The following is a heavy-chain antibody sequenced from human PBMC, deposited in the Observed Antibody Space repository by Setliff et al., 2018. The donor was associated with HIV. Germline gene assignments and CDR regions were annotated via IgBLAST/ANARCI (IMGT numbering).Heavy chain of an antibody. V-gene: IGHV4-39*07. J-gene: IGHJ5*02. CDR2: IYYSGST. D-gene: IGHD3-10*01. CDR3: AREESTEDYGSGSYGP. Sequence: SETLSLTCTVSGGSISSSSYYWGWIRQPPGKGLEWIGSIYYSGSTYYNPSLKSRVTISVDTSKNQFSLKLSSVTAADTAVYYCAREESTEDYGSGSYGPWGPGILVTVSS. CDR1: GGSISSSSYY.